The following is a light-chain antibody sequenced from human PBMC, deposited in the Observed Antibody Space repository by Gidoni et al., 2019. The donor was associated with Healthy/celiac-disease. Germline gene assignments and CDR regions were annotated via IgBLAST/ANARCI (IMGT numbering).Light chain of an antibody. V-gene: IGKV4-1*01. CDR2: WAS. CDR1: QSVLYSSNNKNN. J-gene: IGKJ2*01. CDR3: QQYYSTPLT. Sequence: DIVLTQSPESLAVSLGERATINCKSSQSVLYSSNNKNNLAWYQQKPGQPPKLLIYWASTRESGVPDRFSGSGSGTDFTLTISSLQAEDVAVYYCQQYYSTPLTFGQGTKLEIK.